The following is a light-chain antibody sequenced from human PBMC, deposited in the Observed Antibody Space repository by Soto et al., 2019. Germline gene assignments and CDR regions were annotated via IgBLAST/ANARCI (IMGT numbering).Light chain of an antibody. CDR3: SSYTSRSTLV. J-gene: IGLJ1*01. Sequence: QSVLTQPASVSGSPGQSITISCTGTSSDVGGYNYVSWYQQHPGKAPKLMIYDVSNRPSGVSNRFSGSKSGNTASLTISGLQAEDEADYYCSSYTSRSTLVFGTGTKVTAL. CDR1: SSDVGGYNY. CDR2: DVS. V-gene: IGLV2-14*01.